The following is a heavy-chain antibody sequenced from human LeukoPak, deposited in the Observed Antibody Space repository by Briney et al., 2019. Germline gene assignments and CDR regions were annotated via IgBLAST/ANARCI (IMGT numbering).Heavy chain of an antibody. CDR1: GYTFTSYG. D-gene: IGHD2-15*01. V-gene: IGHV1-18*01. J-gene: IGHJ4*02. Sequence: GASVKVSCKASGYTFTSYGISWVRQAPGQGLEWMGWISAYNGNTNYAQKLQGRVTMTTDTSTSTAYMELRSLRSDDTAVYYCARHCSGGSCYSFGSYYFDYWGQGTLVTVSS. CDR3: ARHCSGGSCYSFGSYYFDY. CDR2: ISAYNGNT.